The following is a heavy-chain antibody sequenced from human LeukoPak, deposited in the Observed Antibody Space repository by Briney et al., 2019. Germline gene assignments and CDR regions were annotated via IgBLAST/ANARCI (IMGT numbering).Heavy chain of an antibody. D-gene: IGHD6-13*01. Sequence: SGTLSLTCAVSGGSISSSNWWSWVRQPPGKGLEWIGEIYHSGSTNYNPSLKSRVTISVDKSKNQFSLKLSSVTAADTAVYYCARDVYSSSWSYFDYWGQGTLVTVSS. J-gene: IGHJ4*02. CDR1: GGSISSSNW. CDR2: IYHSGST. V-gene: IGHV4-4*02. CDR3: ARDVYSSSWSYFDY.